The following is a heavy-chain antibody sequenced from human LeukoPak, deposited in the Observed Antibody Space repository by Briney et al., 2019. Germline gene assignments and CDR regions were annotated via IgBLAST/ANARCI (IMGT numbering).Heavy chain of an antibody. J-gene: IGHJ4*02. CDR3: ARKRRNPGSSQEIDY. Sequence: PSETLSLTCTVSGGSISSYYWSWIRQPAGKGLEWIGRIYTSGSTNYNPSLKSRVTISVDTSKNQFSLKLSSVTAADTAVYYCARKRRNPGSSQEIDYWGQGTLVTVSS. CDR2: IYTSGST. V-gene: IGHV4-4*07. D-gene: IGHD1-1*01. CDR1: GGSISSYY.